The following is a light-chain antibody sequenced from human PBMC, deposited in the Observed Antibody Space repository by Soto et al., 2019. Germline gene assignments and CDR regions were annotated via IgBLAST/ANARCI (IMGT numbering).Light chain of an antibody. Sequence: EIVLTQSPGTLSLSPGERATLSCRASQSVSSSFLAWYQQKPGQAPRLLIYGASSRATGIPDRFSGSGSGTDFTLTISSLEPEDFAVYYCQQYDRSPRTFGQGPKVDIK. V-gene: IGKV3-20*01. CDR3: QQYDRSPRT. CDR2: GAS. CDR1: QSVSSSF. J-gene: IGKJ1*01.